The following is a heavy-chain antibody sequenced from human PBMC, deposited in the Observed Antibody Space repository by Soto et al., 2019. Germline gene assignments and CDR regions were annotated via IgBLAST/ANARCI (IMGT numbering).Heavy chain of an antibody. J-gene: IGHJ6*02. V-gene: IGHV3-30-3*01. CDR2: ISYDGTNK. CDR3: ARAPPRGIAAPGTWGSGTDV. Sequence: PGGSLRLSCAGSGFSFSSDAMHWCRQAPCKGLEGVAVISYDGTNKYYADSVKGRFTISRDSSKNSLYLQMNSLRPEDTAVYYCARAPPRGIAAPGTWGSGTDVWGQGTSVTVSS. CDR1: GFSFSSDA. D-gene: IGHD6-13*01.